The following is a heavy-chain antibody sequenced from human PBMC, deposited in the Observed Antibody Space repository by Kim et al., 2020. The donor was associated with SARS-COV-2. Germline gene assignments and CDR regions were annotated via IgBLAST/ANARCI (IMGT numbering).Heavy chain of an antibody. CDR3: ARDGTYYGGVWGYYYYGMDV. CDR2: TYYRSKWYN. V-gene: IGHV6-1*01. J-gene: IGHJ6*02. Sequence: SQTLSLTCAISGDSVSSNSAAWNWIRQSPSRGLEWLGRTYYRSKWYNDYAVSVKSRITINPDTSKNQFSLQLNSVTPEDTAVYYCARDGTYYGGVWGYYYYGMDVWGQGTTVTVSS. CDR1: GDSVSSNSAA. D-gene: IGHD4-17*01.